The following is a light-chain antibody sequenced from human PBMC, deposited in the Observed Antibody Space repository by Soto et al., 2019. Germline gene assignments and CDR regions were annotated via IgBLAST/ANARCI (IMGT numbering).Light chain of an antibody. CDR3: TSHAGTNNFPYV. CDR1: SSDVGAYNY. V-gene: IGLV2-8*01. CDR2: EVT. Sequence: QTVVTQPPSASGSPGQSVTISCTGTSSDVGAYNYVSWYQHRPGKAPKLMIYEVTKRPSGVPDRFSGAKSGNTASLTVSGLQAEDEADYYCTSHAGTNNFPYVFGTGTKLTVL. J-gene: IGLJ1*01.